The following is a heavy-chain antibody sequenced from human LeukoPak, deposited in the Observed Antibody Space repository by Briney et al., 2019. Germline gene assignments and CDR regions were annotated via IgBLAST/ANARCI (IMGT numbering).Heavy chain of an antibody. Sequence: PGGSLRLSCVASGFTFSSNPMTWVRQAPGNGLEWVSSVSGNNTYCADSVKGRFTISRDNSKNTLYLQMNSLRAEGTAVYYCMKGGWGSVFDYWGQGTLVTVSS. V-gene: IGHV3-23*01. CDR3: MKGGWGSVFDY. CDR2: VSGNNT. D-gene: IGHD3-10*01. CDR1: GFTFSSNP. J-gene: IGHJ4*02.